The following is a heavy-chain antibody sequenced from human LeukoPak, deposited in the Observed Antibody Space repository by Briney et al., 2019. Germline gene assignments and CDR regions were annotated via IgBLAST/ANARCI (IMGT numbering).Heavy chain of an antibody. CDR2: IGGRDSGT. Sequence: QSGGSLRLSCAASGCIFSNYAMSWVRQAPGKGLEWVSAIGGRDSGTYYADSVRGRFTVSRDDPKNTLYLQMNTLRAEDTAVYYCAKWGDYDILTGYYDSDYWGQGTLVTVSS. CDR1: GCIFSNYA. D-gene: IGHD3-9*01. V-gene: IGHV3-23*01. CDR3: AKWGDYDILTGYYDSDY. J-gene: IGHJ4*02.